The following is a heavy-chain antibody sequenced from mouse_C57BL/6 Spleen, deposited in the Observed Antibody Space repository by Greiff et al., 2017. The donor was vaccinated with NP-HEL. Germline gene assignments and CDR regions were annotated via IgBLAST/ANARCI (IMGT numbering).Heavy chain of an antibody. CDR2: ISYSGST. CDR1: GYSITSDY. Sequence: VQLKQSGPGLAKPSQTLSLTCSVTGYSITSDYWNWIRKFPGNKLEYMGYISYSGSTYYNPSLKSRISITRDTSKNQYYLQLNSVTTEDTATYYCARSPYYYGSTFYAMDYWGQGTSVTVSS. V-gene: IGHV3-8*01. CDR3: ARSPYYYGSTFYAMDY. J-gene: IGHJ4*01. D-gene: IGHD1-1*01.